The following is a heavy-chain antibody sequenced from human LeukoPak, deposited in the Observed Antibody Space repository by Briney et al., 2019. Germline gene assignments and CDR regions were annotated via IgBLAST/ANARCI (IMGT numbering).Heavy chain of an antibody. Sequence: GGSLRLSCAASGFTFSNYAMHWVRQAPGKGLEYVSAISSNGGSTYYANSVKGRFTISRDNSENTLYLQMGSLRAGDMAVYYCAREARPLGASYFDYWGQGTLVTVSS. CDR3: AREARPLGASYFDY. CDR1: GFTFSNYA. CDR2: ISSNGGST. J-gene: IGHJ4*02. V-gene: IGHV3-64*01. D-gene: IGHD3-3*01.